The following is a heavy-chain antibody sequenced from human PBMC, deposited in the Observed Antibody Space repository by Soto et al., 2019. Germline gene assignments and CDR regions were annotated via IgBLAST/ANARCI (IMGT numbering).Heavy chain of an antibody. CDR2: IHHSGST. CDR1: GASISSTSSGDW. CDR3: AKMVGATLVDY. J-gene: IGHJ4*02. D-gene: IGHD1-26*01. V-gene: IGHV4-4*02. Sequence: QVQLQESGPGLVKPSGTLSLTCTVSGASISSTSSGDWWTWVRQPPGKGLEWIGEIHHSGSTNYNPSPKSRVTMSVDKSKSQFSLRLSSVTAADTAVYYCAKMVGATLVDYWGQGTLVTVSS.